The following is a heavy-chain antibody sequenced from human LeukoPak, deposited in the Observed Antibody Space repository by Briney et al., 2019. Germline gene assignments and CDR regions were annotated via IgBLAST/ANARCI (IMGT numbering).Heavy chain of an antibody. CDR2: INSDGSRT. Sequence: PGGSLRLSFAASGFTFSNYWMHWFRQAPGKGLVWVSRINSDGSRTIYADSVKGRFTISRDNAKNTLYLQMNSLRAEDTAVYYCARGEIRFWGQGTLVTVSS. CDR3: ARGEIRF. D-gene: IGHD3-3*02. V-gene: IGHV3-74*01. J-gene: IGHJ4*02. CDR1: GFTFSNYW.